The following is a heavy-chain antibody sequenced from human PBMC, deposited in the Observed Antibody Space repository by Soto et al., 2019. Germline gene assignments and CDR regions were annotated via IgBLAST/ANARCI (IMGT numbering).Heavy chain of an antibody. J-gene: IGHJ4*02. CDR3: ARDKSEGFNHLFDC. CDR1: GGSVSCSDYY. Sequence: SETLSLTCTVSGGSVSCSDYYWSWIRQPPGKGLEWIGYVYYTGSANYNPSLKSRVTMSVDTSKNQFSLKLSSVTAADTAVYYCARDKSEGFNHLFDCWGQGTLVTVSS. V-gene: IGHV4-61*08. CDR2: VYYTGSA.